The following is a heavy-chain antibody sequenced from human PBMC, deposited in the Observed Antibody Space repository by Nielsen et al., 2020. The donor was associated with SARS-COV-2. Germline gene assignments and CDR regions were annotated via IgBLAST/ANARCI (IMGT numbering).Heavy chain of an antibody. CDR1: GGTFSSYA. CDR2: IIPIFGTA. V-gene: IGHV1-69*06. D-gene: IGHD1-26*01. Sequence: SVKVSCKASGGTFSSYAISWVRQAPGQGLEWMGGIIPIFGTANYVQKFQGRVTITADKSTSTAYMELSSLRSEDTAVYYCARYSEADGSYGMDVWGQGTAVTVSS. CDR3: ARYSEADGSYGMDV. J-gene: IGHJ6*02.